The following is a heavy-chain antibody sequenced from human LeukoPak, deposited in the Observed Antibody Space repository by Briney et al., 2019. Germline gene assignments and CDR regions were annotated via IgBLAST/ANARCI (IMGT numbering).Heavy chain of an antibody. CDR2: IYSGGST. D-gene: IGHD2-15*01. Sequence: PGGSLRLSCAASGFIVSHNYMSWVRQAPGKGLESVSLIYSGGSTYYADSVKGRFTISRDNSKNTLYLQMNNLRVEDVAVYYCARPHCGGGSCYLDYWGQGTLVTVSS. J-gene: IGHJ4*02. CDR1: GFIVSHNY. CDR3: ARPHCGGGSCYLDY. V-gene: IGHV3-53*01.